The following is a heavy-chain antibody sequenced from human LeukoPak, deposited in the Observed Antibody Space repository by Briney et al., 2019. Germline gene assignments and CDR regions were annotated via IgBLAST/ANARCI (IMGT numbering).Heavy chain of an antibody. CDR2: IYHSGST. Sequence: SETLSLTCTVSGYSISSGYYWGWIRQPPGKGLEWIGSIYHSGSTYYNPSLKSRVTISVDTSKNQFSLKLSSVTAADTAVYYCVRDLITMVRGSPDDAFDIWGQGTMVTVSS. V-gene: IGHV4-38-2*02. D-gene: IGHD3-10*01. J-gene: IGHJ3*02. CDR1: GYSISSGYY. CDR3: VRDLITMVRGSPDDAFDI.